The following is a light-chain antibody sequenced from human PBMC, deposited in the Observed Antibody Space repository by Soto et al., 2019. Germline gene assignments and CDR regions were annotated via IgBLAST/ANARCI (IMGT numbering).Light chain of an antibody. CDR3: QQYNSYPHT. J-gene: IGKJ4*01. V-gene: IGKV1-5*01. CDR1: QSISSW. CDR2: DAS. Sequence: DIQMTQSPSTLSASVGDRVTITYRASQSISSWLAWYQQKPGKAPKLLIYDASSLESGVPSRFSGSGSGTEFTLTISSLQPDDFATYYCQQYNSYPHTFGGGTKVEIK.